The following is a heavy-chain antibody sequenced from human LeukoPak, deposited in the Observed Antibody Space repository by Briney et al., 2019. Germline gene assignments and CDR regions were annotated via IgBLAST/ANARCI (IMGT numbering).Heavy chain of an antibody. Sequence: GGSLRLSCAASGFTFSSYSMNWVRQAPGKGLEWVSYISSSSSTIYYADSVKGRFTISRDNSKNTLYSQMHGLRAEDTAVYYCAKDGFALALHYSFDYWGQGTLVTVS. J-gene: IGHJ4*02. D-gene: IGHD3-3*01. V-gene: IGHV3-48*01. CDR1: GFTFSSYS. CDR2: ISSSSSTI. CDR3: AKDGFALALHYSFDY.